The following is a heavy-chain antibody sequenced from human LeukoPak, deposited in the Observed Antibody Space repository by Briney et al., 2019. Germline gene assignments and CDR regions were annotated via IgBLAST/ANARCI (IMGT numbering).Heavy chain of an antibody. J-gene: IGHJ6*03. Sequence: PSETLSLTCTVSGGSISTCSYYWGWIRQPPGKGLEWIGSISESGRTYYNPSLKSRVIISVDTSKKHFSLKLSSVTAADTAVYYCARHCTGDICAAYYFYYYMDVWGKGTTVTVSS. CDR2: ISESGRT. CDR1: GGSISTCSYY. V-gene: IGHV4-39*02. CDR3: ARHCTGDICAAYYFYYYMDV. D-gene: IGHD2-8*02.